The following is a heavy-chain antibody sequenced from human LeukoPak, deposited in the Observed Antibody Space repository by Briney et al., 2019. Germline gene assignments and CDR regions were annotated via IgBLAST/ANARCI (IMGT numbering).Heavy chain of an antibody. J-gene: IGHJ4*02. V-gene: IGHV3-7*01. CDR1: GFTFSSYW. Sequence: QSGGSLRLSCAASGFTFSSYWMSWVRQAPGKGLEWVANIKQDGSEKYYVDSVKGRFTISRDNAKNSLYLQMNSLRAEDTAVYYCAREGDYYGSGSPYFDYWGQGTLVTVSS. CDR3: AREGDYYGSGSPYFDY. CDR2: IKQDGSEK. D-gene: IGHD3-10*01.